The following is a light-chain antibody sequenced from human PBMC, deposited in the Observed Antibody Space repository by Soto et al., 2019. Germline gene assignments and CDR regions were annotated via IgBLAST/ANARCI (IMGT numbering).Light chain of an antibody. J-gene: IGLJ2*01. V-gene: IGLV2-14*03. CDR3: SSYPSSSTRV. Sequence: QSVLTQPASVSGSPGQSITISCTGTSSDSGGYNYVSWHQQHPGKAPKLMIYNVIYRPSGVSDRVSGSKSGNTASLTISGLHAEYEAHYYCSSYPSSSTRVFGGGTKVTVL. CDR1: SSDSGGYNY. CDR2: NVI.